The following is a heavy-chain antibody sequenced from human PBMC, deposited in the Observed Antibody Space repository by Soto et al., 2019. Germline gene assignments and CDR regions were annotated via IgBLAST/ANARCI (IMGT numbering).Heavy chain of an antibody. CDR1: GYSFAGYW. CDR3: ARQIYDSDTGPNFQYYFDS. CDR2: IDPSDSQT. Sequence: GESLKISCKGSGYSFAGYWITWVRQKPGKGLEWMGRIDPSDSQTYYSPSFRGHVTISATKSITTVFLQRSSLRASDTAMYYCARQIYDSDTGPNFQYYFDSWGQGTPVTVSS. V-gene: IGHV5-10-1*01. J-gene: IGHJ4*02. D-gene: IGHD3-22*01.